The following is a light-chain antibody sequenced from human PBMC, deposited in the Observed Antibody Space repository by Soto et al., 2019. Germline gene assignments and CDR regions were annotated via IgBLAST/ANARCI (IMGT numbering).Light chain of an antibody. CDR1: QSVGTN. CDR3: QQYNNWPRT. CDR2: GAA. V-gene: IGKV3-15*01. J-gene: IGKJ1*01. Sequence: EIVMTQSPVILSVSPGERATLSCRASQSVGTNLAWYQQKPGQAPRLLISGAATRATGIPARFSGRGSGTELTLTVSSLQSEDFAVYYCQQYNNWPRTFGQGTKVEIK.